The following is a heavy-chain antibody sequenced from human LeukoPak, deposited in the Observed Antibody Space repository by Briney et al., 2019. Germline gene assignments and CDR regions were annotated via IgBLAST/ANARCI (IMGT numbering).Heavy chain of an antibody. V-gene: IGHV3-53*01. CDR2: IYSDGNT. J-gene: IGHJ4*02. Sequence: GGSLRLSCAASWCTVCTRFMSWVRQAPGKGLEWVSVIYSDGNTYYADSVKGRFTVSRDTSKNTMSLQMHGLRGEDTAVYYCAIGGTDDGKRFDSWGQGTLVTVSP. CDR1: WCTVCTRF. D-gene: IGHD1-1*01. CDR3: AIGGTDDGKRFDS.